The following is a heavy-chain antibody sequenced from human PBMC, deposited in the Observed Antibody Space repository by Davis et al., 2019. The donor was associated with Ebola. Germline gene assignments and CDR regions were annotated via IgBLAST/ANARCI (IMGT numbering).Heavy chain of an antibody. J-gene: IGHJ5*02. V-gene: IGHV3-64D*06. D-gene: IGHD5-18*01. CDR3: VKDRFPLLQLWANNWFDP. CDR2: ISSNGGST. Sequence: PGGSLRLSCAASGFTFSSYAMHWVRQAPGKGLEYVSAISSNGGSTYYADSVKGRFTISRDNSKNTLYLQMTSLRADDTAVYFCVKDRFPLLQLWANNWFDPWGQGTLVTVSS. CDR1: GFTFSSYA.